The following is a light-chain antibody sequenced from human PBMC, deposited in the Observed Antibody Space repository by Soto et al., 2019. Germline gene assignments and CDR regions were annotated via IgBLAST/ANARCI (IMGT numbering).Light chain of an antibody. CDR2: EVS. V-gene: IGLV2-14*01. Sequence: QSALTQPASVSGSPGQSITISCTGTSSDVGAFNYVSWYLQYPGKAPKLIIYEVSNRPSGVSNRFSGSKSGNTASLTISGLQAEDEDDYYCCSYASSSIYVFGTGTKLTVL. CDR3: CSYASSSIYV. J-gene: IGLJ1*01. CDR1: SSDVGAFNY.